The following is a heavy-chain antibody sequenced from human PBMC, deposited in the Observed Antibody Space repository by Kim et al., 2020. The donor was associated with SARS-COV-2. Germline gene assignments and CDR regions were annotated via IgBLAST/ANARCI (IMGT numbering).Heavy chain of an antibody. CDR1: GFTFRNFA. V-gene: IGHV3-23*01. D-gene: IGHD2-15*01. CDR3: AKGLGYCSDGTCP. Sequence: GGSLRLSCAASGFTFRNFAMSWVRQAPGKGLECISVVSASRGGTYYADSVKGRFTISGDNSKNTLYLQMNSLRPEDTAIYYCAKGLGYCSDGTCPWGQGT. J-gene: IGHJ5*02. CDR2: VSASRGGT.